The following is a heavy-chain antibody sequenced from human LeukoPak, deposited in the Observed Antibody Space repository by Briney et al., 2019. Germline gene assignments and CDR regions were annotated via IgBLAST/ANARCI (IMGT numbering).Heavy chain of an antibody. CDR3: ARGTAMIRGY. J-gene: IGHJ4*02. V-gene: IGHV3-30-3*01. Sequence: GGSLRLSCAASGFTFSSYTMHWVRQAPGKGLEWVAVISYDGSNKYYADSVKGRFTISRDNAKNTLYLQMNSLRAEDTAVYYCARGTAMIRGYWGQGTLVTVSS. CDR2: ISYDGSNK. D-gene: IGHD5-18*01. CDR1: GFTFSSYT.